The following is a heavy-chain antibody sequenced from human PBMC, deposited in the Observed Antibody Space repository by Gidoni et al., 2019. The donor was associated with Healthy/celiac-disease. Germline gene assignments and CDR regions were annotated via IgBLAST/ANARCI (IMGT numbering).Heavy chain of an antibody. D-gene: IGHD4-17*01. CDR1: GFPFDDYG. Sequence: EVQLVESGGGVVRPGGSLRLSCAASGFPFDDYGMSWVRQAPGKGLEWVSGINWNGGSTGYADSVKGRFTISRDNAKNSLYLQMNSLRAEDTALYHCARAEMTTVTTNWFDPWGQGTLVTVSS. J-gene: IGHJ5*02. CDR3: ARAEMTTVTTNWFDP. CDR2: INWNGGST. V-gene: IGHV3-20*01.